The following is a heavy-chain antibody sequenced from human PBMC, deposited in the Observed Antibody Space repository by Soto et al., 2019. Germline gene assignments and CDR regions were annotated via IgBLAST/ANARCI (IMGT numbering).Heavy chain of an antibody. CDR3: ARDTPYDYIWGSYPWTRYPNFDY. CDR2: IKQDGSEK. D-gene: IGHD3-16*01. CDR1: GFTFSSYW. J-gene: IGHJ4*02. V-gene: IGHV3-7*01. Sequence: QPGGSLRLSCAASGFTFSSYWMSWVRQAPGKGLEWVANIKQDGSEKYYVDSVKGRFTISRDNAKNSLYLQMNSLRAEDTAVYYCARDTPYDYIWGSYPWTRYPNFDYWGPGTLVTVSS.